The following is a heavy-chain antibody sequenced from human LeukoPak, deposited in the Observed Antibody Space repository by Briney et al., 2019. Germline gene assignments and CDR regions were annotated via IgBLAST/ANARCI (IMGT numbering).Heavy chain of an antibody. D-gene: IGHD3-10*01. CDR2: ISGGGDAT. J-gene: IGHJ4*02. CDR3: ARDSSMLRGPLVIYYFDF. V-gene: IGHV3-23*01. Sequence: GGPLRLSCAASGFTFSSYAMSWVRQAPGKGLEWVSTISGGGDATYYADSVKGRFTISRDNSKNTLYLQMNSLRVEDTAVYYCARDSSMLRGPLVIYYFDFWGQGTLVTVSS. CDR1: GFTFSSYA.